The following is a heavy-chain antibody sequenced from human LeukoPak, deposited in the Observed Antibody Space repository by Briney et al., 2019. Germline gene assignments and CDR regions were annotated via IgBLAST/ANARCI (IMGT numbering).Heavy chain of an antibody. D-gene: IGHD2-21*02. Sequence: SETLSLTCTVSDGSISSGSYYWGWIRQPPGKGLEWIGSIYYSGSTYYNPSLKTRVTILVDMSKNQFSLKLTSVTAADTAVYYCARSKGLTWFDYWGQGTLVTVSS. CDR1: DGSISSGSYY. CDR3: ARSKGLTWFDY. V-gene: IGHV4-39*01. CDR2: IYYSGST. J-gene: IGHJ4*02.